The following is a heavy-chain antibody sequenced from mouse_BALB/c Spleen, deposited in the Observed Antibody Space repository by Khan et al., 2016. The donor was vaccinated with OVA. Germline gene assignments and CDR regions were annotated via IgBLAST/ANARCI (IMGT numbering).Heavy chain of an antibody. CDR2: INPSNGYT. Sequence: VQLQESGAELARPGASVKMSCKASGYTFTSYTIHWIKKRPGQGLEWIGYINPSNGYTNYNQKFKDKATLTTEKSSTTASLQLSSLTSDDSAVYNCVRDGAYHRNDGWFAYWGQGTLVTVSA. D-gene: IGHD2-14*01. CDR1: GYTFTSYT. J-gene: IGHJ3*01. CDR3: VRDGAYHRNDGWFAY. V-gene: IGHV1-4*01.